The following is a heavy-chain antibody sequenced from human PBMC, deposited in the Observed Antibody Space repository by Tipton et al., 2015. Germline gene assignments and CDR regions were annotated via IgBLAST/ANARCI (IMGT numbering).Heavy chain of an antibody. Sequence: TLSLTCTVSGDSISSSDYYGGWIRQPPGKGLEWIGSIYYSGSTYFNPSLKSRVTIAVDTSKNQFSLKLSSVTAVDTAVYYCARRIGWFDYWGQGTLVTVSS. J-gene: IGHJ4*02. CDR2: IYYSGST. D-gene: IGHD2-2*03. CDR3: ARRIGWFDY. V-gene: IGHV4-39*01. CDR1: GDSISSSDYY.